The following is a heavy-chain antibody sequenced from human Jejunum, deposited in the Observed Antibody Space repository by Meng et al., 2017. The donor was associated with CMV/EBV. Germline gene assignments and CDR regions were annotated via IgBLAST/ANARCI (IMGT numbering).Heavy chain of an antibody. Sequence: VQLKQGVAGLLRPSEILSLTCAVYGGSVSSHYWSWVRQAPGKGLEWVSRINTDARNTNYADSVKGRFTISRDNAKNTLYLQMNSLRVEDTAVYYCARDYYSSGTHWGQGTLVTVSS. J-gene: IGHJ4*02. CDR2: INTDARNT. V-gene: IGHV3-74*01. D-gene: IGHD6-19*01. CDR1: GGSVSSHY. CDR3: ARDYYSSGTH.